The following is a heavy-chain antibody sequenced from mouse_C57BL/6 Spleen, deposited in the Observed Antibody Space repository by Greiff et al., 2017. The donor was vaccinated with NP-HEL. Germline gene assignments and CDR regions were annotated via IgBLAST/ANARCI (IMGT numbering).Heavy chain of an antibody. CDR3: ASSDYDGGDY. CDR2: IYPSDSET. D-gene: IGHD2-4*01. Sequence: QVQLQQPGAELVRPGSSVKLSCKASGYTFTSYWMDWVKQRPGQGLEWIGNIYPSDSETHYNQKFKDKATLTVDKSSSTAYMQLSSLTSEDSAVYYCASSDYDGGDYWGQGTSVTVSS. CDR1: GYTFTSYW. J-gene: IGHJ4*01. V-gene: IGHV1-61*01.